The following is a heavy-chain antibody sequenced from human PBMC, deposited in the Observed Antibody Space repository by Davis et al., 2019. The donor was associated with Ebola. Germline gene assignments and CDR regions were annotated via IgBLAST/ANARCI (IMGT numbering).Heavy chain of an antibody. J-gene: IGHJ4*02. CDR2: IYPGDSDT. CDR3: AVAVADIILFDY. Sequence: GESLKISCKGSGYYFTSSWIGWVRQMPGKGLEWMGIIYPGDSDTRYSPSFQGQVTISVDRSISTAYLQWSSLKASDTAMYYCAVAVADIILFDYWGQGTLVTVSS. V-gene: IGHV5-51*01. CDR1: GYYFTSSW. D-gene: IGHD6-19*01.